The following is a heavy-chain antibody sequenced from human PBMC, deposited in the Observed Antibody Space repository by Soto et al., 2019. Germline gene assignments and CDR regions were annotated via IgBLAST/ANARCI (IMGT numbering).Heavy chain of an antibody. CDR1: GFTFSNSA. CDR2: ISGRGGST. Sequence: GGSLRLSCAASGFTFSNSAMSWVRQAPGKGLEWVSAISGRGGSTHAADSVKGRFTISRDNSESMVYLQMSRLRVEDTAVYYCAKDAEPHDYGGQGTLVTVSS. J-gene: IGHJ4*02. D-gene: IGHD1-1*01. CDR3: AKDAEPHDY. V-gene: IGHV3-23*01.